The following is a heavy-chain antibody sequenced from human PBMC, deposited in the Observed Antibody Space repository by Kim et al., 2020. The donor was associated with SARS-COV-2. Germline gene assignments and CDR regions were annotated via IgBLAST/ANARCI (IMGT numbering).Heavy chain of an antibody. J-gene: IGHJ6*02. Sequence: SVKVSCKASGGTFSSYTISWVRQAPGQGLEWMGRIIPILGIANYAQKFQGRVTITADKSTRTAYMELSSLRSEDTAVYYCAGGGIVVDVNYYYYGMDVWGQGTTVTVSS. V-gene: IGHV1-69*02. CDR1: GGTFSSYT. D-gene: IGHD3-22*01. CDR2: IIPILGIA. CDR3: AGGGIVVDVNYYYYGMDV.